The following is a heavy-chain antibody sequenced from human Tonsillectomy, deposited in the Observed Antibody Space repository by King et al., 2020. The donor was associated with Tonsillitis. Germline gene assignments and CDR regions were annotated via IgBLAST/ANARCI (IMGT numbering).Heavy chain of an antibody. CDR3: ARGVIAAAIDY. J-gene: IGHJ4*02. D-gene: IGHD6-13*01. Sequence: VQLQESGPGLVKPSQTLSLTYTVSGGSISSVTYYWSWIRQPAGKGREWIGRIYTIGSTNYNPSLKSRVTMSVDPSKNQFSLKLSSVTAADTAVYYCARGVIAAAIDYWGQGTLVTVSS. CDR1: GGSISSVTYY. V-gene: IGHV4-61*02. CDR2: IYTIGST.